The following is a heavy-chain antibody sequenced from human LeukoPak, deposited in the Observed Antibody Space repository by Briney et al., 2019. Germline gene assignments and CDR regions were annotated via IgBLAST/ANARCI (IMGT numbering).Heavy chain of an antibody. J-gene: IGHJ3*02. CDR2: IIPIFGTA. CDR1: GGTFSSYA. V-gene: IGHV1-69*01. D-gene: IGHD3-22*01. Sequence: SVKVSCKASGGTFSSYAISWVRQAPGQGLEWMGGIIPIFGTANYAQKFQGRVTITADESTSTAYMELSSLRSEDTAVYYCATPKYDSSGYYYDAFDIWGQGTMVTVSS. CDR3: ATPKYDSSGYYYDAFDI.